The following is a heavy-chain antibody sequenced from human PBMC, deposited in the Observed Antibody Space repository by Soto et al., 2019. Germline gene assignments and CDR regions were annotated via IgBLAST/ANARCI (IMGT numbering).Heavy chain of an antibody. CDR1: GFRFSTYS. J-gene: IGHJ6*02. Sequence: EVQLAESGGGLVKPGGSLRLSCATSGFRFSTYSMNWVRQAPGKGLEWVSLITSSSGYIYYADSVKGRFTISRDNAKNSLYLQMNSLRAEDTAVYYCARETDIVGVVTTNGMDVWGQGTTVTVSS. V-gene: IGHV3-21*01. CDR3: ARETDIVGVVTTNGMDV. D-gene: IGHD2-15*01. CDR2: ITSSSGYI.